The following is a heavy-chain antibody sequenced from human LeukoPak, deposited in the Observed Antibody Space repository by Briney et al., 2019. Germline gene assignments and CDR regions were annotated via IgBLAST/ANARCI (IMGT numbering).Heavy chain of an antibody. D-gene: IGHD5-18*01. CDR3: ARGRWAAMAPPTVGDAFDI. CDR2: IYYSGST. J-gene: IGHJ3*02. Sequence: SETLSLTCTVSGGSISSYYWSWIRQPPGKGLEWIGYIYYSGSTNYNPSLKSRVTISVDTSKNQFSLKLSSATAADTAVYYCARGRWAAMAPPTVGDAFDIWGQGTMVTVSS. V-gene: IGHV4-59*01. CDR1: GGSISSYY.